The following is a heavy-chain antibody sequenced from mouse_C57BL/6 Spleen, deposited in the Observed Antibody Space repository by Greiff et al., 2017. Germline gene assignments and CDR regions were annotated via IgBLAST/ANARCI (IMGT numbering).Heavy chain of an antibody. CDR1: GYTFTSYW. CDR2: IDPSDSYT. J-gene: IGHJ4*01. CDR3: ARRGDGGYAMED. V-gene: IGHV1-69*01. Sequence: QVQLQQPGAELVMPGASVKLSCKASGYTFTSYWMHWVKQRPGQGLEWIGEIDPSDSYTNYNQKFKGKSTLTVDKSSSTAYMQLSSLTSEDSAVYYCARRGDGGYAMEDGGQGTAVTVSS. D-gene: IGHD2-3*01.